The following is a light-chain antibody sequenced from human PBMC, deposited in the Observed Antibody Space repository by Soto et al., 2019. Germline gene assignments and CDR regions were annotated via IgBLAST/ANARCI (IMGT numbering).Light chain of an antibody. Sequence: AIQMTQSPSSLSASVGDRVTITCRASQGIRNDLGWYQQKPGKAPKLVIYAASSLQSGVPSRFSGSGSGTDFTLTISSLQPEDFAVYYCQQYGPSPMYTFGQGTNLEIK. V-gene: IGKV1-6*01. CDR1: QGIRND. J-gene: IGKJ2*01. CDR3: QQYGPSPMYT. CDR2: AAS.